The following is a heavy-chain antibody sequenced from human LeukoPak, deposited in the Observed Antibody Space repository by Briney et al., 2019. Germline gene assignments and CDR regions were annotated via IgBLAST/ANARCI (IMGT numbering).Heavy chain of an antibody. CDR1: GDSLSSNSAA. Sequence: HSQTLSLTCALSGDSLSSNSAAWNSVRRSPSRCLEWLGRTDYRSKWYKDSAVSVKSPITINPDTSKHQFSLQLNSVTPEDTAVYYCARSEWAGNFDYWGQGTLVTVSS. CDR3: ARSEWAGNFDY. J-gene: IGHJ4*02. CDR2: TDYRSKWYK. V-gene: IGHV6-1*01. D-gene: IGHD1-26*01.